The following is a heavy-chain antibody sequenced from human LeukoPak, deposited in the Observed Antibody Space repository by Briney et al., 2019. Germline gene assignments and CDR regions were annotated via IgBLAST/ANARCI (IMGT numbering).Heavy chain of an antibody. CDR1: GGTFSSYA. D-gene: IGHD3-10*01. CDR2: IIPILGIA. CDR3: ARDRGGGMVRGAQYGMDV. V-gene: IGHV1-69*04. Sequence: SVKVSCKASGGTFSSYAISWVRQAPGQGLEWMGRIIPILGIANYAQKFQGIVTITANKSTSTAYMELRSMRSADTAVNYCARDRGGGMVRGAQYGMDVWGQGTTVTVSS. J-gene: IGHJ6*02.